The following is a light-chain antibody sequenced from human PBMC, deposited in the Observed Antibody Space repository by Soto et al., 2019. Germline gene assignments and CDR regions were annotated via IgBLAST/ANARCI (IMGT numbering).Light chain of an antibody. V-gene: IGLV1-40*01. CDR3: QSYDSSLTVVV. CDR1: SSNIGAGYD. Sequence: QSVLTQPPSVSGAPGQRVTISCTGASSNIGAGYDVHWYQQLPGTAPKLLIFNDSNRPSGVPERFSGSKSGTSASLAITGLQADDEADYYCQSYDSSLTVVVFGGGTKLTVL. CDR2: NDS. J-gene: IGLJ2*01.